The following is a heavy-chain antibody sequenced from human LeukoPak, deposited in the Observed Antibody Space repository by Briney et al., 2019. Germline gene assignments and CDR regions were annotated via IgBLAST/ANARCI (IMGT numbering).Heavy chain of an antibody. CDR2: MKEDGTQI. Sequence: GGSLRLSCVVSGFTFSRSTMTWVRQAPGKGPEWVAKMKEDGTQIHYVDSVKGRFTISRDNDKNSLFLQMNSLRVEDPAVYYCATGGAPGGRFENWGQGMLVTVSS. CDR3: ATGGAPGGRFEN. D-gene: IGHD1-26*01. V-gene: IGHV3-7*01. J-gene: IGHJ4*02. CDR1: GFTFSRST.